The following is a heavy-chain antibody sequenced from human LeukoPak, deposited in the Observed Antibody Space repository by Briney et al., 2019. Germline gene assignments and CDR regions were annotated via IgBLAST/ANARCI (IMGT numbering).Heavy chain of an antibody. D-gene: IGHD3-22*01. Sequence: SETLSLTCNVSGGSISRYLWSWIRQPPGKGLEWIGYIYYSGSTRYNPSLKSRVTISVDTSKNHFSLKLSSVTAADTAVYYCARQPFYYDSSGSYSYYYYMDVWAKGPRSPSP. CDR1: GGSISRYL. CDR2: IYYSGST. J-gene: IGHJ6*03. CDR3: ARQPFYYDSSGSYSYYYYMDV. V-gene: IGHV4-59*01.